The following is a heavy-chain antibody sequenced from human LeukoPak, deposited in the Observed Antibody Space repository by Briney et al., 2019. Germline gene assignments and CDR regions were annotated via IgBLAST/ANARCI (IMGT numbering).Heavy chain of an antibody. Sequence: SETLSLTCAVYGGSFSGYYWSWIRQPPGKGLEWIGEISHSGSTNYNPSLKSRVTISVDTSKNQFSLKLSSVTAADTAVYYCARLGVQLWTRGWFDPWGQGTLVTVSS. CDR3: ARLGVQLWTRGWFDP. J-gene: IGHJ5*02. D-gene: IGHD5-18*01. CDR2: ISHSGST. CDR1: GGSFSGYY. V-gene: IGHV4-34*01.